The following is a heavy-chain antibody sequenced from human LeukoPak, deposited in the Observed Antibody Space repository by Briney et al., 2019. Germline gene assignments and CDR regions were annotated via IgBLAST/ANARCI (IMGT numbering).Heavy chain of an antibody. CDR1: GGSISSYY. J-gene: IGHJ4*02. Sequence: SQTLSLTCTVSGGSISSYYWSWIRQPPGTGLEWTGYIYYSVRTSYHPSLHSRVTMSVDTSKNQFSLKLSSVTAADRAVYYCALQGYDILTGYYGFDYWGQGTLVTVSS. V-gene: IGHV4-59*01. CDR3: ALQGYDILTGYYGFDY. D-gene: IGHD3-9*01. CDR2: IYYSVRT.